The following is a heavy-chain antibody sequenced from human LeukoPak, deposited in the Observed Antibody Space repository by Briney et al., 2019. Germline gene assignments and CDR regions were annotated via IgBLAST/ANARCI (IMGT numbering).Heavy chain of an antibody. D-gene: IGHD2-2*01. J-gene: IGHJ6*02. CDR2: INPNSGGT. Sequence: ASVRVSCTASGYTFTVYYIQCVPHAPGQRRGWMGWINPNSGGTNYAQKFQGRVTMTRDTSISTAYMELSTLRSDDTAVYFCARDHCVSSVCYEDYYYGMDVWGRGTTVTVSS. CDR3: ARDHCVSSVCYEDYYYGMDV. V-gene: IGHV1-2*02. CDR1: GYTFTVYY.